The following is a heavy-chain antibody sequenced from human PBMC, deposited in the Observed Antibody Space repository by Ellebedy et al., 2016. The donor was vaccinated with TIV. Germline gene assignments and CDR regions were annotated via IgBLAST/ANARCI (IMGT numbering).Heavy chain of an antibody. CDR2: ISGSGGST. D-gene: IGHD3-22*01. V-gene: IGHV3-23*01. CDR3: AKAFSITMIIRPAFDI. Sequence: GESLKISCAASGFTFSSYAMSWVRQAPGKGLEWVSAISGSGGSTYYADSVKGRFTISRDNSKNTLYLQMNSLRAEDTAVYYCAKAFSITMIIRPAFDIWGQGTMVTVSS. CDR1: GFTFSSYA. J-gene: IGHJ3*02.